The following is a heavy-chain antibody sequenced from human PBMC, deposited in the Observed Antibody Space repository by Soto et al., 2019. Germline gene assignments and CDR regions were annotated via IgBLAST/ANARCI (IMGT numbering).Heavy chain of an antibody. V-gene: IGHV4-59*01. CDR1: GGAFHSFY. CDR3: ARGVDYYATSGYFSFDS. D-gene: IGHD3-16*01. J-gene: IGHJ4*02. Sequence: SETLSLTCNLSGGAFHSFYLLWIRQPPGKGLECVGHVHYSGSTNYSPSLNSRATISLDTSKSQLSLKLRSVTAADTAMYFCARGVDYYATSGYFSFDSWGQGIPVTVYS. CDR2: VHYSGST.